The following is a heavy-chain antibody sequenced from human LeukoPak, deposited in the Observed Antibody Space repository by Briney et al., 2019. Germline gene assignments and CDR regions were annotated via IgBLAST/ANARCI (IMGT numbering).Heavy chain of an antibody. CDR3: ARAGDYFDY. V-gene: IGHV1-46*01. CDR1: GYRFTSYY. J-gene: IGHJ4*02. CDR2: INPSGGSP. Sequence: ASVKIPCKASGYRFTSYYMHWVRQAPGQGLEWMGIINPSGGSPSYAQKFQGRVTMTSDTSTSTVYMELSSLRSEDTAVYYCARAGDYFDYWGQGTLVTVSS.